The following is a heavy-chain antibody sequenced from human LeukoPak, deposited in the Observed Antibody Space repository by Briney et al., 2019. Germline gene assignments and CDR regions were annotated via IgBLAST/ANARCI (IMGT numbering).Heavy chain of an antibody. D-gene: IGHD6-13*01. V-gene: IGHV3-53*05. Sequence: GGSLRLSCAASGFTVSINYMSWVRQAPGKGLEWVSFIYSDGSTYYADSVKGRYTISRDNSKNTLYLQMNSLRSEDTAVYYCARGWRDSSSWSLFDYWGQGTLVTVSS. CDR3: ARGWRDSSSWSLFDY. J-gene: IGHJ4*02. CDR2: IYSDGST. CDR1: GFTVSINY.